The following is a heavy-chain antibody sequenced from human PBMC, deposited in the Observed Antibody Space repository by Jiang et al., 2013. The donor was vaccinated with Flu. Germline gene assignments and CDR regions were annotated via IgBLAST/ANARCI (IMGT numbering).Heavy chain of an antibody. Sequence: ISCKGSGYSFTSYWIGWVRQMPGKGLEWMGIIYPGDSDTRYSPSFQGQVTISADKSISTAYLQWSSLKASDTAMYYCARSGYSGYDPLGNYYYGMDVWGQGTTVTVSS. D-gene: IGHD5-12*01. CDR2: IYPGDSDT. J-gene: IGHJ6*02. CDR1: GYSFTSYW. V-gene: IGHV5-51*01. CDR3: ARSGYSGYDPLGNYYYGMDV.